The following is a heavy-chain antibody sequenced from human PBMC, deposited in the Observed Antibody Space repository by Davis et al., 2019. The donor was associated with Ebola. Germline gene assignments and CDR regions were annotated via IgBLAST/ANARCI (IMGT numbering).Heavy chain of an antibody. D-gene: IGHD2-15*01. Sequence: HTGGSLRLSCAASGFTFSSYWMHWVRQAPGKGLVRVSRINSDGSSTSYADSVKCRFTISRDNSKNTRYLQMNSLRAEDTAVYFCAKDRHPLANNKIYYFDYWGPGTLVTVSS. CDR3: AKDRHPLANNKIYYFDY. CDR2: INSDGSST. CDR1: GFTFSSYW. J-gene: IGHJ4*01. V-gene: IGHV3-74*01.